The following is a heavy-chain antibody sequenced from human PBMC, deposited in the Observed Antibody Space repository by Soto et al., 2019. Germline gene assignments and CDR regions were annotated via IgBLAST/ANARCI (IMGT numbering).Heavy chain of an antibody. D-gene: IGHD5-18*01. CDR2: ISYDGSNK. CDR3: AKDHRSNGYSYGYRIMDY. Sequence: GGSLRLSCAASGFTFSSYGMHWVRQAPGKGLEWVAVISYDGSNKYYADSVKGRFTISRDNSKNTLYLQMNSLRAEDTAVYYCAKDHRSNGYSYGYRIMDYWGQGTLVTVSS. J-gene: IGHJ4*02. CDR1: GFTFSSYG. V-gene: IGHV3-30*18.